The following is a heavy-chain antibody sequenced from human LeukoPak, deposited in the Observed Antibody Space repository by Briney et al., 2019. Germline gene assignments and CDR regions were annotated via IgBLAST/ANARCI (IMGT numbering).Heavy chain of an antibody. D-gene: IGHD3-3*01. V-gene: IGHV1-46*01. CDR2: INPSGGGT. Sequence: ASVKVSCKASGYSLTTYYMHWVRQAPGQGLEWMAIINPSGGGTKYAQKFQGRVTMTRDTPTNTVYMELSSLRTEDTAVYYCARDQYYDFSPDYWGQGTLVTVSS. CDR3: ARDQYYDFSPDY. CDR1: GYSLTTYY. J-gene: IGHJ4*02.